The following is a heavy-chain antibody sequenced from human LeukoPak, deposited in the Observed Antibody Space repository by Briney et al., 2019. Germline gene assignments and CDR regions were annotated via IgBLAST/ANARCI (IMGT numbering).Heavy chain of an antibody. CDR1: GYTFTSYG. Sequence: ASVKVSCKASGYTFTSYGISWVRQAPGQGLEWMGWISAYNGNTNYAQKLQGRVTMTTDTSTSTAYMELRSLRSEDTAVYYCATESSRDITMIVVVITPGAFDIWGQGTMVTVSS. CDR3: ATESSRDITMIVVVITPGAFDI. V-gene: IGHV1-18*01. CDR2: ISAYNGNT. D-gene: IGHD3-22*01. J-gene: IGHJ3*02.